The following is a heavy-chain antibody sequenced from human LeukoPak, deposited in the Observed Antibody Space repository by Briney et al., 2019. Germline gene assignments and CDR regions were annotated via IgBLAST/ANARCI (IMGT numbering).Heavy chain of an antibody. CDR2: ISGSGGST. V-gene: IGHV3-23*01. J-gene: IGHJ4*02. CDR3: ATETAGFDY. CDR1: GLTLSSYA. D-gene: IGHD5-18*01. Sequence: SGGSLRLSCAASGLTLSSYAMSWVRQAPGKGLEWVSVISGSGGSTHFAESVKGRFTISRDNSKNTLYLQMNSLRAEDTAVYYCATETAGFDYWGQGTLVTVSS.